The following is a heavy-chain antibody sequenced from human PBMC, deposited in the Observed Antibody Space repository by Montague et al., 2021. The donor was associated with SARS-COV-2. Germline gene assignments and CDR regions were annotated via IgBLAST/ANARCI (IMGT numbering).Heavy chain of an antibody. J-gene: IGHJ4*01. Sequence: PALVKPTQTLTLTCTFSGFSLSTSGVGVGWIRQPPGKALEWLALIHWDDDKRYSPSLKRRLTITKDTSKNQVVLTMTNMDPVDTATYYCAHNYGDYLYDYWGQGTLVTVAS. CDR2: IHWDDDK. CDR3: AHNYGDYLYDY. D-gene: IGHD4-17*01. CDR1: GFSLSTSGVG. V-gene: IGHV2-5*02.